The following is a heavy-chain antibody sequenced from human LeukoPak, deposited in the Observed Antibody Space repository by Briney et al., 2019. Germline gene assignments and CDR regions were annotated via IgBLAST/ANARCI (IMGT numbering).Heavy chain of an antibody. Sequence: GGSLRLSCVASGFTFSSYEMNWVRQTRGKGLEWISYISGNADTKYYADSVRGRFTISRDNARRSLYLQMDGLRAEDTALYYCVSAYGGLLDYWGQGALVTVSS. D-gene: IGHD5-12*01. CDR1: GFTFSSYE. J-gene: IGHJ4*02. CDR2: ISGNADTK. CDR3: VSAYGGLLDY. V-gene: IGHV3-48*03.